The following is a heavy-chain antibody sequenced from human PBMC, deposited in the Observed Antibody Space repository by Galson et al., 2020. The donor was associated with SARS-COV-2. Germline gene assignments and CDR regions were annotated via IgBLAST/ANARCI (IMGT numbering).Heavy chain of an antibody. J-gene: IGHJ3*02. Sequence: SETLSLTCAVSGTSISSGSYSWNWIRQPPGKGLEWIGYISHSGGTYYHPSLKSRVTISGDRSKNQFSLRLSSVTAADTAVYYCARLHYGEYAPEAFDIWGPGTRVT. D-gene: IGHD4-17*01. CDR2: ISHSGGT. V-gene: IGHV4-30-2*01. CDR1: GTSISSGSYS. CDR3: ARLHYGEYAPEAFDI.